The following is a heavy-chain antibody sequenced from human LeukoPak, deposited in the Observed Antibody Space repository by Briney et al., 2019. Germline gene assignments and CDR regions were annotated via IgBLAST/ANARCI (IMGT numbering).Heavy chain of an antibody. CDR3: ARERGDTAMIFDY. CDR1: GFTFSDYY. Sequence: GGSLRLSCAASGFTFSDYYMSWIRQAPGKGLEWVSYISSSSSYTNSADSVKGRFTISRDNAKNSLYLQMNSLRAEDTAVYYCARERGDTAMIFDYWGQGTLVTVSS. J-gene: IGHJ4*02. D-gene: IGHD5-18*01. CDR2: ISSSSSYT. V-gene: IGHV3-11*06.